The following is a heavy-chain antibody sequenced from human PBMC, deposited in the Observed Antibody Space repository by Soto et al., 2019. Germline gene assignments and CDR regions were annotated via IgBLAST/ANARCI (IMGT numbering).Heavy chain of an antibody. Sequence: GASVKVSCKASGYTFTGYYMHWVRQAPGQGLEWIGWINPNSGGTNYAQKFQGRVTMTRDTSISTAYMELSRLRSDDTAVYYCARVGYSSSPYGMDVWGQGTTVTVSS. V-gene: IGHV1-2*02. J-gene: IGHJ6*02. CDR2: INPNSGGT. D-gene: IGHD6-6*01. CDR3: ARVGYSSSPYGMDV. CDR1: GYTFTGYY.